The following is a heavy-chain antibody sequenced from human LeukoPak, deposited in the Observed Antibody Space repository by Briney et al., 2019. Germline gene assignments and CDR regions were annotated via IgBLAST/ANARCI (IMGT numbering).Heavy chain of an antibody. J-gene: IGHJ4*02. Sequence: PGGSLRLSCAASRFTFSSYSMNWVRQAPGKGLEWVSSISSSSSYIYYADSVKGRFTISRDNAKNSLYLQMNSLRAEDTAVYYCASNPNDFWSGYPVGWGQGTLVTVSS. V-gene: IGHV3-21*01. CDR2: ISSSSSYI. CDR1: RFTFSSYS. CDR3: ASNPNDFWSGYPVG. D-gene: IGHD3-3*01.